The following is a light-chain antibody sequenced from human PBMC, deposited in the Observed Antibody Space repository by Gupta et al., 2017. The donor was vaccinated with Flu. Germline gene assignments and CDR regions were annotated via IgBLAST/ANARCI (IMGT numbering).Light chain of an antibody. CDR1: QFVTSSY. CDR2: GAS. CDR3: QQYGSSPKT. J-gene: IGKJ1*01. Sequence: EIVLMQSPGTLSLSPGERATLSCTASQFVTSSYLAWYQQKLGQAPRLLIYGASTRATGIPGRFSGSGSGTDFTLTISRLEPEDFAVYYCQQYGSSPKTFGQGTKLEIK. V-gene: IGKV3-20*01.